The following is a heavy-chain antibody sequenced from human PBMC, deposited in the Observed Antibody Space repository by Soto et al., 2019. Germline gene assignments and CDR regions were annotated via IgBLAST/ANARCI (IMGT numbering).Heavy chain of an antibody. V-gene: IGHV3-21*01. J-gene: IGHJ3*02. CDR2: ISRSAGNT. Sequence: GSLRLSCAASGFTFSSYSMNWVRQAPGKGLEWVSSISRSAGNTYYADSVKGRFTIYRDNAKNSMYLQMNSLRAEDTAVYYCARDQVPGLDAFDIWGQGTMVTVSS. CDR3: ARDQVPGLDAFDI. CDR1: GFTFSSYS. D-gene: IGHD1-1*01.